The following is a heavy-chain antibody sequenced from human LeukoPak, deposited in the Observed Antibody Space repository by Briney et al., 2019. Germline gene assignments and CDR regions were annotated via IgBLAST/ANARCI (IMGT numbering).Heavy chain of an antibody. CDR3: ARAPVGQIAAAGDY. CDR1: GYSFTTYW. J-gene: IGHJ4*02. CDR2: IYPGDSDT. Sequence: GESLKISCQGSGYSFTTYWIAWVRQMPGKGLEWMGIIYPGDSDTRYSPSFQGQVTISADKSISTAYLQWSSLKASDTAMYFCARAPVGQIAAAGDYWGQGTLATVSS. V-gene: IGHV5-51*01. D-gene: IGHD6-13*01.